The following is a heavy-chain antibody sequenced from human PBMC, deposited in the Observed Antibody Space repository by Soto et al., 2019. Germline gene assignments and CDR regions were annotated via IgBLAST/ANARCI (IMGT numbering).Heavy chain of an antibody. D-gene: IGHD7-27*01. Sequence: SETLSLTCTFSGGTISSYYWSLIRQPPGKGLEWIGYIYYSGSTNYNPSLKSRVTISVDTSKNQFSLKLSSVTAAGTAVYYCARRWGRTFAYWGQGTLVTVSS. CDR1: GGTISSYY. V-gene: IGHV4-59*08. CDR3: ARRWGRTFAY. J-gene: IGHJ4*02. CDR2: IYYSGST.